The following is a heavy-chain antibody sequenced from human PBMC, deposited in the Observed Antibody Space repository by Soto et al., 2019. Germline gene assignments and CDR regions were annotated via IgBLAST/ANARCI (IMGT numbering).Heavy chain of an antibody. V-gene: IGHV4-39*01. J-gene: IGHJ5*02. Sequence: QLQLQESGPGLVKPSETLSLTCTVSGGSISSSSYYWGWIRQPPGKGLEWIGSIYYSGSTYYNPSLKSRVTISVDTSKNQFSLKLSSVTAADTAVYFCARRPRAAAGNLGVGNWFDPWGQGTLVTVSS. CDR3: ARRPRAAAGNLGVGNWFDP. CDR1: GGSISSSSYY. D-gene: IGHD6-13*01. CDR2: IYYSGST.